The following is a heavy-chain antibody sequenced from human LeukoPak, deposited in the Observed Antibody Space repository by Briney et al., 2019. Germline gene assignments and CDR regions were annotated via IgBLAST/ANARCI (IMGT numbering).Heavy chain of an antibody. CDR3: ARRSTTVGVRHAFDI. Sequence: SETLSLTCTVSGGSISSSTYDWGWTRQSPGKGLEWIGSITYSGSTYYNPSLKSRVTISADTSKNQFSLKLSSVTAADTAVFYCARRSTTVGVRHAFDIWGQGTMVTVSS. CDR2: ITYSGST. D-gene: IGHD4-17*01. J-gene: IGHJ3*02. CDR1: GGSISSSTYD. V-gene: IGHV4-39*01.